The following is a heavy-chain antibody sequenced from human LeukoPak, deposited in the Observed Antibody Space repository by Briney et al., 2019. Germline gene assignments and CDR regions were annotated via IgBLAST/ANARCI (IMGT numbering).Heavy chain of an antibody. J-gene: IGHJ4*02. V-gene: IGHV4-4*02. D-gene: IGHD1-26*01. CDR3: AKEIVGAPTPGTY. CDR2: VHKSGST. Sequence: SETLSLTCAVSTDSITSNWWSWVRQPPGKGLEWIGEVHKSGSTNYYPSLQSRVTISIDKSKNQIALELTSVTAADTAVYYCAKEIVGAPTPGTYWGQGILVTVSS. CDR1: TDSITSNW.